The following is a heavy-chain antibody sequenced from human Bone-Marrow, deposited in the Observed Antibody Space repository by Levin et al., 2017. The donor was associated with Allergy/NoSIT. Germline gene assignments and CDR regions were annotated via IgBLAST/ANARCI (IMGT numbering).Heavy chain of an antibody. CDR3: ASDGRYASGWFYDK. V-gene: IGHV1-69*01. D-gene: IGHD3-16*01. CDR2: IITIVGTT. J-gene: IGHJ4*02. Sequence: GGSLRLSCMASGGIFRDHAITWVRQAPGHGLEWMGGIITIVGTTDYAQDFQGRVTITADESTSTVYMELRSLKSEDTAVYYCASDGRYASGWFYDKWGQGTLVTVSS. CDR1: GGIFRDHA.